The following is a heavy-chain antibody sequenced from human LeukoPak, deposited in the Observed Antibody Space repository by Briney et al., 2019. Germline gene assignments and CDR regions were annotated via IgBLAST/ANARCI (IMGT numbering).Heavy chain of an antibody. CDR2: LYYSGST. V-gene: IGHV4-59*01. CDR1: GGSISSYY. J-gene: IGHJ4*02. Sequence: SETLSLTCTVSGGSISSYYWSWIGQPPGKGLEWIGYLYYSGSTNYNPSLKSRVTLSVDTSKNQFSLKLSSVTAADTAVYYCARVGTYGSGSYLSWLDYWGEGTLVTVSS. CDR3: ARVGTYGSGSYLSWLDY. D-gene: IGHD3-10*01.